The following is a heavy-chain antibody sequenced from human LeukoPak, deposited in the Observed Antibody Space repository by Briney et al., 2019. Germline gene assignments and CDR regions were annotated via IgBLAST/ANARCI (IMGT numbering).Heavy chain of an antibody. J-gene: IGHJ4*02. Sequence: GRSLRLSCAASGFTFSSYGMHWVRQAPGKGLEWVAVISYDGSNKYYADSVKSRFTISRDNSKNTLYLQMNSLRAEDTAVYYCAKDRVRGRRSSGFDYWGQGTLVTVSS. CDR3: AKDRVRGRRSSGFDY. CDR1: GFTFSSYG. V-gene: IGHV3-30*18. D-gene: IGHD6-19*01. CDR2: ISYDGSNK.